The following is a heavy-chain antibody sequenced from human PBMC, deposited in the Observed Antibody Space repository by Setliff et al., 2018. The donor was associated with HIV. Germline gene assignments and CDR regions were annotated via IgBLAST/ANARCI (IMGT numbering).Heavy chain of an antibody. D-gene: IGHD6-13*01. Sequence: PSETLSLTCTVSGGFISSYYWNWIRQPAGKGLEWIGRIYTSGSTNYNPSLKSRVTMSVDTSKNQFSLRLSSVTAAATAVYYCARGAIAAAGDFDYWGQGTLVTVSS. CDR2: IYTSGST. CDR1: GGFISSYY. V-gene: IGHV4-4*07. J-gene: IGHJ4*02. CDR3: ARGAIAAAGDFDY.